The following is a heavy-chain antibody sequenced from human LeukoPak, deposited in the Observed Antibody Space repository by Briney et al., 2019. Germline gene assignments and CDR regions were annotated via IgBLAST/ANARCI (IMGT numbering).Heavy chain of an antibody. V-gene: IGHV1-2*02. CDR3: ARECSGTYCGED. CDR1: GYTFTVYY. CDR2: INPNSGGT. J-gene: IGHJ4*02. Sequence: ASVKVSCKASGYTFTVYYMHWVRQAPGQGLEWMGWINPNSGGTKYAQHFEGRVTMTRDTSITTAYMELSSLRSDDTAIYYCARECSGTYCGEDWGQRTLVTVSS. D-gene: IGHD1-26*01.